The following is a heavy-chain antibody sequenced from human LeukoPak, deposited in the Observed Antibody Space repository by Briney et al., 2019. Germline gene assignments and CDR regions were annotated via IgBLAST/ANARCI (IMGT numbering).Heavy chain of an antibody. V-gene: IGHV3-74*01. J-gene: IGHJ4*02. Sequence: PGGSLRLSCAASGFTFSSYWMHWVRQAPGKGLVWVSRIKSDGSSTSYAESAKGRFTISRDNAKNTLYLQMNSPRAEDTAVYYCARKDMLDYWGQGTLVTVSS. CDR1: GFTFSSYW. CDR2: IKSDGSST. CDR3: ARKDMLDY.